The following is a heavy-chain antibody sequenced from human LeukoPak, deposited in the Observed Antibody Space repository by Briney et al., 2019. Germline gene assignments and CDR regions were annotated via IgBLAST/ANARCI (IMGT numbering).Heavy chain of an antibody. CDR1: GGSISSSSYY. CDR2: IYYSGST. V-gene: IGHV4-39*07. Sequence: SETLSLTCTVSGGSISSSSYYWGWIRQPPGKGLEWIGSIYYSGSTYYNPSLKSRVTISVDTSKNQFSLKLSSVTAADTAVYYCARVYCSSTSCFRFDPWGQGTLVTVSS. J-gene: IGHJ5*02. D-gene: IGHD2-2*01. CDR3: ARVYCSSTSCFRFDP.